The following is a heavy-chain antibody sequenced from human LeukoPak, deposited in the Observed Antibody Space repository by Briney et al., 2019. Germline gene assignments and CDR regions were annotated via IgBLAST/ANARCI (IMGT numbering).Heavy chain of an antibody. CDR3: TRHDYGGHYYYGMDV. V-gene: IGHV3-73*01. J-gene: IGHJ6*04. Sequence: PGGSLKLSCAASGFTFSGSAMHWVRQASGKGLEWVGRIRSKANSYATAYAASVKGRFTISRDDSKNTAYLQMNSLKTEDTAVYYCTRHDYGGHYYYGMDVWGKGTTVTVSP. CDR2: IRSKANSYAT. D-gene: IGHD4-23*01. CDR1: GFTFSGSA.